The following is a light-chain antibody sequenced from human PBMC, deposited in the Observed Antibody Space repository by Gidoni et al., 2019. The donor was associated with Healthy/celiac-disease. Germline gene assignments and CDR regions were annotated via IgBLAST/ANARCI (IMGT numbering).Light chain of an antibody. J-gene: IGKJ3*01. V-gene: IGKV3-15*01. CDR1: QSVSSN. CDR2: GAS. Sequence: EIVLRHSPSTLSVSPGERATRSCRASQSVSSNLAWYQQKPGQDPRLLIYGASTRATGIPARFSGSGYGKELTLTSSSLQSEDFVVYYCQQYNNWPPYTFGPGTKVEIK. CDR3: QQYNNWPPYT.